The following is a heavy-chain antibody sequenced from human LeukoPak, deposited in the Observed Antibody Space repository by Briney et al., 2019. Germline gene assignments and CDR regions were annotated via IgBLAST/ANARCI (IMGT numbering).Heavy chain of an antibody. J-gene: IGHJ4*02. CDR1: GFSFGSFT. D-gene: IGHD6-13*01. V-gene: IGHV3-23*01. Sequence: PGGSLRLSCAASGFSFGSFTMSWVRQAPGKGLEWVSDISGSGGNTYYADSVKGRSTISRDNSKNTLCLQMNSLRAEDTAIYYCARAGSISWYDYWGQGTLVTVSS. CDR3: ARAGSISWYDY. CDR2: ISGSGGNT.